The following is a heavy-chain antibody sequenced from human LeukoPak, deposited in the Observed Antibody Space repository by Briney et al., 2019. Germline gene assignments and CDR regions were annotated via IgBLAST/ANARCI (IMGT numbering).Heavy chain of an antibody. CDR2: INSDGLST. Sequence: GGSLRLSCSASPFKFYTYGMHWVRQTPGKGLEYVSGINSDGLSTYYANSVKGRFTISRDNAKNTLYLQMGSLKPEDMAVYYCARSTDGSAHFDYWGQGTLVTVFS. V-gene: IGHV3-64*01. CDR1: PFKFYTYG. CDR3: ARSTDGSAHFDY. D-gene: IGHD1-1*01. J-gene: IGHJ4*02.